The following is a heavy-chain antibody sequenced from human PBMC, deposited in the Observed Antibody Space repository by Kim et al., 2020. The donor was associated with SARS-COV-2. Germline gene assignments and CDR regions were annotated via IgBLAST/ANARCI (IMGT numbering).Heavy chain of an antibody. D-gene: IGHD3-10*01. CDR3: AKDRMVQGATNNYYGMDV. J-gene: IGHJ6*02. Sequence: GRFTNPRDNSKNTLYLQMNSLRAEDTAVYYCAKDRMVQGATNNYYGMDVWGQGTTVTVSS. V-gene: IGHV3-33*06.